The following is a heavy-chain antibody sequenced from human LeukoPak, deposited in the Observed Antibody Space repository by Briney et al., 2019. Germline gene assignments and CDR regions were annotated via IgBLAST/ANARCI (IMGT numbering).Heavy chain of an antibody. CDR2: VNSDGSST. CDR1: GFTFTSYW. V-gene: IGHV3-74*01. J-gene: IGHJ6*02. Sequence: GGSLRLSCAASGFTFTSYWMHWVRQAPGKGLVWVSRVNSDGSSTTYADSAKGRFTISRDNAKNTLYLQMNSLRAEDTAVYYCARGRYYGMDVWGQGTTVTVSS. CDR3: ARGRYYGMDV.